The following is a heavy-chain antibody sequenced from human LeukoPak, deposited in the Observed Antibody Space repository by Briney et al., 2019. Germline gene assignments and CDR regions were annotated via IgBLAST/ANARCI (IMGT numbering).Heavy chain of an antibody. Sequence: SETLSLTCTASGDSITSDHYWTWIREPPGKGLEWIAYIYHSGNTYYNPSLRSRVTMSVATSKNQFSLEVKSVTAADTAVYYCATPKYYDILTGYYGLDYWGQGTLVTVSS. CDR1: GDSITSDHY. J-gene: IGHJ4*02. CDR2: IYHSGNT. V-gene: IGHV4-30-4*08. CDR3: ATPKYYDILTGYYGLDY. D-gene: IGHD3-9*01.